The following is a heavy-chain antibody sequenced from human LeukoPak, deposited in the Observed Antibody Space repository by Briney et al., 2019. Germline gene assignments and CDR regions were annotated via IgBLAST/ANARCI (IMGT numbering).Heavy chain of an antibody. CDR1: GFSFGDYA. D-gene: IGHD3-10*01. CDR2: SGSNACGGTK. Sequence: SLRLSCTASGFSFGDYAMMWGRDAPAPGTEPGGFSGSNACGGTKEYPAPLQGRFTISRDDSKSIPHLPMISLKTEDTAVYYCTRREITLVQYYYYNYGMDVWGQGTTVNVS. CDR3: TRREITLVQYYYYNYGMDV. J-gene: IGHJ6*02. V-gene: IGHV3-49*04.